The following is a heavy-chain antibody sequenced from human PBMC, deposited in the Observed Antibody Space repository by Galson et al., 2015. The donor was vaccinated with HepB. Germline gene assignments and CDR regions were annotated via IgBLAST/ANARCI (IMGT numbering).Heavy chain of an antibody. V-gene: IGHV1-18*01. D-gene: IGHD2-2*01. Sequence: SCKASGYGFTNHGVSWVRQAPGQGLEWMGWINVYNGNTNYAQNLQDRVTMTTDTSTSTAYMELRSLTSDDTAVYYCARTCSAASSYFISWGQGTLVPVSS. CDR3: ARTCSAASSYFIS. CDR1: GYGFTNHG. CDR2: INVYNGNT. J-gene: IGHJ5*02.